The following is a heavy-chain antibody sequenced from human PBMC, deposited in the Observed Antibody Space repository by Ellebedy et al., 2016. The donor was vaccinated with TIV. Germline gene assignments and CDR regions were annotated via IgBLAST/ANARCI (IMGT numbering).Heavy chain of an antibody. CDR3: ARGGYYYDSSNFDY. J-gene: IGHJ4*02. V-gene: IGHV3-23*01. CDR1: GFTFSSYA. Sequence: GESLKISCAASGFTFSSYAMSWVRQAPGKGLEWVSAISGSGGSTYYADSVKGRFTISRDNSKNTLYLQMNSLRAEDTAVYYCARGGYYYDSSNFDYWGQGTLVTVSS. CDR2: ISGSGGST. D-gene: IGHD3-22*01.